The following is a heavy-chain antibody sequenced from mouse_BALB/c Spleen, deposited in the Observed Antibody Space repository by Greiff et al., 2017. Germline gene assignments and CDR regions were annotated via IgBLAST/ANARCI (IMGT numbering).Heavy chain of an antibody. J-gene: IGHJ1*01. CDR2: IWSGGST. D-gene: IGHD1-1*02. CDR3: ARYYSHWYFDV. Sequence: VQVVESGPGLVQPSQSLSITCTVSGFSLTSYGVHWVRQSPGKGLEWLGVIWSGGSTDYNAAFISRLSISKDNSKSQVFFKMNSLQTDDTARYYCARYYSHWYFDVWGAGTTVTVSS. V-gene: IGHV2-4-1*01. CDR1: GFSLTSYG.